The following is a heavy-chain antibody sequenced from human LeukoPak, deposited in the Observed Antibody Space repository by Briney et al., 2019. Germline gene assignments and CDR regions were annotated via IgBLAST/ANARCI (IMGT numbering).Heavy chain of an antibody. CDR1: GGSISSGGYS. CDR3: ARETGQYGMDV. D-gene: IGHD1-14*01. CDR2: IYHSGST. V-gene: IGHV4-30-2*05. J-gene: IGHJ6*02. Sequence: SKTLSLTCAVSGGSISSGGYSWSWIRQPPGKGLEWIGYIYHSGSTYYNPSLKSRVTISVDTSKDQFSLKLSSVTAADTAVYYCARETGQYGMDVWGQGTTVTVSS.